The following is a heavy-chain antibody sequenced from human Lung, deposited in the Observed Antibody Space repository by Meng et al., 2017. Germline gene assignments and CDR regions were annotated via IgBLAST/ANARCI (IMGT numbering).Heavy chain of an antibody. CDR1: GSTFPDYW. CDR2: INPKSGDT. D-gene: IGHD6-13*01. Sequence: AQLEHAGAEVKKPGASVTVSCKASGSTFPDYWLHWVRRAPGQGLEWMVRINPKSGDTHYAQRFQGRVTMAGDTSISTAYMELSGLRSDDTAMYYCARDEDISAAGKLFGDYWGQGTLVTVSS. CDR3: ARDEDISAAGKLFGDY. J-gene: IGHJ4*02. V-gene: IGHV1-2*06.